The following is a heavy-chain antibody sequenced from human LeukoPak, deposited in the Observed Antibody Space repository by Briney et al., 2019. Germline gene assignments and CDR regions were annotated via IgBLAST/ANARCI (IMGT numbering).Heavy chain of an antibody. CDR3: ARDRNSPAKYYFDY. CDR2: VSNDGRDK. CDR1: GFTFNAYA. Sequence: PGGSLRLSCAASGFTFNAYAMHWVRQAPGKGLEWVAVVSNDGRDKHYADTVKGRFTISRDNSENTLYLQMNTLRAEDTAVYYCARDRNSPAKYYFDYWGQGTLVTVSS. V-gene: IGHV3-30*01. J-gene: IGHJ4*02. D-gene: IGHD1-14*01.